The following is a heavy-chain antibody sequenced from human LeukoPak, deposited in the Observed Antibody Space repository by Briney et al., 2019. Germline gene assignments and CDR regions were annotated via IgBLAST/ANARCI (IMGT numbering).Heavy chain of an antibody. CDR3: ARDTVGATFPCAFDI. J-gene: IGHJ3*02. V-gene: IGHV4-39*07. CDR1: GGSISSSSYY. Sequence: SETLSLTCTVSGGSISSSSYYWGWIRQPPGKGLEWIGSIYYSGGTYYNPSLKSRVTISVDTSKNQFSLTLSSVTAADTAFYYCARDTVGATFPCAFDIWGQGTMVTGSS. CDR2: IYYSGGT. D-gene: IGHD1-26*01.